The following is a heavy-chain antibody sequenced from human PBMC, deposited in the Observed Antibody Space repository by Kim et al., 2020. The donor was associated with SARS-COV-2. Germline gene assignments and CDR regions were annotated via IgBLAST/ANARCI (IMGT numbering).Heavy chain of an antibody. V-gene: IGHV3-66*02. J-gene: IGHJ5*02. D-gene: IGHD2-8*01. CDR3: AKDPVYASGVDFDP. CDR1: GFTVSNTY. CDR2: IHSDGKT. Sequence: GGSLRLSCVGSGFTVSNTYMSWVRQAPGKGLEWVSVIHSDGKTYYADPVKGRFTISRDNSKNTLYLQMNSLRAEDTAVYHCAKDPVYASGVDFDPWGQGLRVTVTS.